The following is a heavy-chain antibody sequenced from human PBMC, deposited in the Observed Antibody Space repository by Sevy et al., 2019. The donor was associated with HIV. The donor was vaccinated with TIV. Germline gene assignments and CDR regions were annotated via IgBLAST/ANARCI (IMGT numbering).Heavy chain of an antibody. Sequence: GGSLRLSCTASGFTFGDYAMSWFRQAPGKGLEWVGFIRSKAYGGTTEYAASVKGRFTISRDDSKSIAYLQMNSRKTEDTVVYYCTREYYDFWSGYYTFDYWGQGTLVTVSS. CDR2: IRSKAYGGTT. V-gene: IGHV3-49*03. D-gene: IGHD3-3*01. J-gene: IGHJ4*02. CDR3: TREYYDFWSGYYTFDY. CDR1: GFTFGDYA.